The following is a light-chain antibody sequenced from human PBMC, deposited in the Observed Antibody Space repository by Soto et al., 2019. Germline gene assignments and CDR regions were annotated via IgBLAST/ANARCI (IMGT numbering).Light chain of an antibody. CDR3: NSYTSTSTSYV. CDR1: SSDVGGYNY. CDR2: DVS. J-gene: IGLJ1*01. Sequence: QSALTQPASVSGSPGQSITISCTGTSSDVGGYNYVSWYQHHPGKAPKLMIYDVSNRPSGVSNRFSGSKSSNTASLTISGLQAEDEADYYCNSYTSTSTSYVFGTGTKLTVL. V-gene: IGLV2-14*03.